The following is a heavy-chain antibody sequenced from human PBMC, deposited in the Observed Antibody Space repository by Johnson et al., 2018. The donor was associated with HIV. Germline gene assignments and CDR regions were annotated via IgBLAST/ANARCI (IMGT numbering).Heavy chain of an antibody. D-gene: IGHD1-26*01. CDR3: ARVRVGAFDI. Sequence: KGRFTISRDNSKNTLHLQMSSLRPEDTAVYYCARVRVGAFDIWGQGTMVTVSS. J-gene: IGHJ3*02. V-gene: IGHV3-30*14.